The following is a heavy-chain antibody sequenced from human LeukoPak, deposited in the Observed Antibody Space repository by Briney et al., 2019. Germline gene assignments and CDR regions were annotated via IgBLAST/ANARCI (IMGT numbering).Heavy chain of an antibody. CDR3: VGSDTIGYTPREWDYWYFDL. CDR2: ISIGSTYI. Sequence: PGGSLRLSCAASGITFSRYSMNWVRQAPGKGLEWVSSISIGSTYIYYADPVKGRFTISRDNAKNSLYLQMNSLRAEDTAVYYCVGSDTIGYTPREWDYWYFDLWGRGTLVTVSS. CDR1: GITFSRYS. D-gene: IGHD3-16*02. J-gene: IGHJ2*01. V-gene: IGHV3-21*01.